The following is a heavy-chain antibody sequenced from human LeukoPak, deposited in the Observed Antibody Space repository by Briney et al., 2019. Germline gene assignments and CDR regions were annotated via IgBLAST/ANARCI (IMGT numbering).Heavy chain of an antibody. CDR3: TIRKIEYCSGGSCYSGY. V-gene: IGHV3-15*01. Sequence: GGSLRLSCTASGFTFSNFWMGWVRQAPGKGLEWVGRIKSITDGGTTDYAAPVKGRLSISRDDSKNTLYLQMNSLKTEDTAVYYCTIRKIEYCSGGSCYSGYWGQGTLVTVSS. D-gene: IGHD2-15*01. CDR1: GFTFSNFW. J-gene: IGHJ4*02. CDR2: IKSITDGGTT.